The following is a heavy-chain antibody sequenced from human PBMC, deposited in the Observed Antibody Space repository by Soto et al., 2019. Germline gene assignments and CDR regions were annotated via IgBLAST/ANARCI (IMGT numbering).Heavy chain of an antibody. CDR1: GFTFSSYG. J-gene: IGHJ4*02. V-gene: IGHV3-30*18. CDR3: AKGGDYGEPFHFDY. CDR2: ISYDGSNK. Sequence: GGSLRLSCAASGFTFSSYGMHWVRQAPGKGLEWVAVISYDGSNKYYADSVKGRFTISRDNSKNTLYLQMNSLRAEDTAVYYCAKGGDYGEPFHFDYWGQGTLVTVSS. D-gene: IGHD4-17*01.